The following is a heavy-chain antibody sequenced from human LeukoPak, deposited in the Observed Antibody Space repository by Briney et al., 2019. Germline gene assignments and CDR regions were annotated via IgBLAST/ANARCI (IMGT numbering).Heavy chain of an antibody. J-gene: IGHJ4*02. Sequence: GASVKVSCKASGYTFTSYGISWVRQAPGQGPEWMGWISAYNGNTNYAQKLQGRVTMTTDTSTSTAYMELRSLRSDDTAVYYCARHLLGRYQLLLDYWGQGTLVTVSS. CDR1: GYTFTSYG. V-gene: IGHV1-18*04. CDR3: ARHLLGRYQLLLDY. D-gene: IGHD2-2*01. CDR2: ISAYNGNT.